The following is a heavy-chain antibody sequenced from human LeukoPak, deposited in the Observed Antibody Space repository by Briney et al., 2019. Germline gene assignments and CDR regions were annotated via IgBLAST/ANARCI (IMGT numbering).Heavy chain of an antibody. CDR3: ARSVTYGDYYFDY. D-gene: IGHD4-17*01. CDR1: GFTFSSYS. Sequence: GGSLRLSCAASGFTFSSYSMNWVRQAPGKGLEWVSSTSSSSTYIYYADSMKGRFTISRDNAKNSLYPQMNSLRAEDTAVFYCARSVTYGDYYFDYWGQGSLVTVSS. V-gene: IGHV3-21*06. J-gene: IGHJ4*02. CDR2: TSSSSTYI.